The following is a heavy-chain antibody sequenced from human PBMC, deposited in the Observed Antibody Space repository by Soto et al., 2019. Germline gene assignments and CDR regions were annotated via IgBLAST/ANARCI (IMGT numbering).Heavy chain of an antibody. CDR3: ARHVLWFGELSQYYFDY. Sequence: SETLSLTYTVSGGSISSSSYYWGWIRQPPGKGLEWIGSIYYSGSTYYNPSLKSRVTISVDTSKNQFSLKLSSVTAADTAVYYCARHVLWFGELSQYYFDYWGQGTLVTVSS. V-gene: IGHV4-39*01. J-gene: IGHJ4*02. CDR2: IYYSGST. D-gene: IGHD3-10*01. CDR1: GGSISSSSYY.